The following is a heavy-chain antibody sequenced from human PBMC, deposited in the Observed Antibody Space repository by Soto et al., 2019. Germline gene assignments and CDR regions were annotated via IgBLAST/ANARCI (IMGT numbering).Heavy chain of an antibody. CDR3: ARSRKGTSSWFDY. J-gene: IGHJ4*02. Sequence: GGSLRLSCAASGFTVSSNYMSWVRQAPGKGLEWVSVIYSGGSTYYADSVKGRFTISRDNSKNTLYLQMNSLRAEDTAVYYCARSRKGTSSWFDYWGQGTLVTAPQ. CDR1: GFTVSSNY. CDR2: IYSGGST. D-gene: IGHD6-13*01. V-gene: IGHV3-66*01.